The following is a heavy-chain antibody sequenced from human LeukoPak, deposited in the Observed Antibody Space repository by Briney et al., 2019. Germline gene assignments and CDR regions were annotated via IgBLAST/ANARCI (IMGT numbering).Heavy chain of an antibody. CDR1: GYTFTTYA. J-gene: IGHJ5*02. D-gene: IGHD4-17*01. Sequence: GASVKVSCKASGYTFTTYAMNWVRQAPGQGLEWMGWINSDTGNPTYAQGFTGRFVFSLDTSVSTAYLQISSLKAEDTAVYYCARGAGHGDYRIDPRGQGTLVTVSS. CDR3: ARGAGHGDYRIDP. V-gene: IGHV7-4-1*02. CDR2: INSDTGNP.